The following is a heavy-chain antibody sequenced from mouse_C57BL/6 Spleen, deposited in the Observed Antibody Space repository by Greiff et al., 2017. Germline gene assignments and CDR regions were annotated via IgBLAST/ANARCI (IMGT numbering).Heavy chain of an antibody. CDR3: ARHSIYYDYGGFPYYFDY. CDR2: ISSGGSYT. CDR1: GFTFSSYG. Sequence: EVKLVESGGDLVKPGGSLKLSCAASGFTFSSYGMSWVRQTPDKRLEWVATISSGGSYTYYPDSVKGRFTISRDNAKNTLYLQMSSLKSEDTAMYYCARHSIYYDYGGFPYYFDYWGQGTTLTVSS. V-gene: IGHV5-6*02. D-gene: IGHD2-4*01. J-gene: IGHJ2*01.